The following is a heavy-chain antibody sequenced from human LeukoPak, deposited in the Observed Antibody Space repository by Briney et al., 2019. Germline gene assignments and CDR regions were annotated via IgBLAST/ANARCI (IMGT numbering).Heavy chain of an antibody. V-gene: IGHV3-30-3*01. D-gene: IGHD6-19*01. CDR2: ISYDGSNK. J-gene: IGHJ4*02. CDR3: ARDRIAVARFDY. CDR1: GFTFSSYA. Sequence: PGRSLRLSCAASGFTFSSYAMHWVRQAPGKGLEWVAVISYDGSNKYYADSVKGRFTISRGNSKNTLYLQMNSLRAEDTAVYYCARDRIAVARFDYWGQGTLVTVSS.